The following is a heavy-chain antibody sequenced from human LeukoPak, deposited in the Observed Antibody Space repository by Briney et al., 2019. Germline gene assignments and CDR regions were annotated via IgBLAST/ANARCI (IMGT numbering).Heavy chain of an antibody. J-gene: IGHJ4*02. CDR3: ARQLRWDQYYFDY. Sequence: ASVKVSCKASGYTFTSYGFSWVRQAPGQGLEWMGWISAYNGDTKYALNLQERVTMTTDTSTSTAYMELRSLRSDDTAVYYCARQLRWDQYYFDYWGQGTLVTVSS. CDR2: ISAYNGDT. V-gene: IGHV1-18*01. D-gene: IGHD4-23*01. CDR1: GYTFTSYG.